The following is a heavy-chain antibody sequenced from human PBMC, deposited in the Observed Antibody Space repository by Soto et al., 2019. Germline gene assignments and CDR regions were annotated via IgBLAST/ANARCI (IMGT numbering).Heavy chain of an antibody. D-gene: IGHD3-10*01. CDR1: GGSISPYY. V-gene: IGHV4-59*01. CDR2: IYYGGST. CDR3: VRDSYYYGSGTYRFDP. Sequence: SETLSLTCTVSGGSISPYYWSWIRQPPGKGLEWVGYIYYGGSTSYNPSLKSRITISLDTSKNQFSLRLNSVTAADTAVYYCVRDSYYYGSGTYRFDPWGQGTLVTVSS. J-gene: IGHJ5*02.